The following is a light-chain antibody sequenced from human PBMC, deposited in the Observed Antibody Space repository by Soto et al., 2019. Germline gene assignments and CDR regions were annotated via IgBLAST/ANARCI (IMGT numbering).Light chain of an antibody. CDR3: AAWDDSLNALL. Sequence: QSVLTQPPSASGTPGQGVIISCSGSSSNIGSNAVNWYQQFPGTAPKLLIFTNNQRPSGVPDRFSGSKSGTSASLAISGLQSEDEADYYCAAWDDSLNALLFGGGTQLTVL. CDR1: SSNIGSNA. V-gene: IGLV1-44*01. J-gene: IGLJ3*02. CDR2: TNN.